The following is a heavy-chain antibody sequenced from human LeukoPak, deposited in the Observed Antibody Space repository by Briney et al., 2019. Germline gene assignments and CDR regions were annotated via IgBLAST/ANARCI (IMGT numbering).Heavy chain of an antibody. V-gene: IGHV4-59*01. CDR1: GGSISGYY. CDR3: AREGMAVGFARFPIFNY. CDR2: IYYSGST. Sequence: SETLSLTCTVSGGSISGYYWSWIRQPPGRGLQWIGDIYYSGSTNYNPSLKSRVTISVDTSKNQFSLRLTSVTAADTAVYYCAREGMAVGFARFPIFNYWGQGTLVTVSS. J-gene: IGHJ4*02. D-gene: IGHD6-19*01.